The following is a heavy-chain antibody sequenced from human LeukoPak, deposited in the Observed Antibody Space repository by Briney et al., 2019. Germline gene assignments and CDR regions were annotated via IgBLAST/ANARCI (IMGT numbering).Heavy chain of an antibody. CDR1: GFTFSTYS. J-gene: IGHJ4*02. CDR2: ISSGSSYI. Sequence: PGGSLRLSCAASGFTFSTYSMNWVRQAPGKGLEWVSSISSGSSYIYYADSAKGRFTISRDKAKNSLYLQMNSLRAEDTAVYYCARVRGPQLSYFDYWGQGTLVTVSS. CDR3: ARVRGPQLSYFDY. V-gene: IGHV3-21*01. D-gene: IGHD3-10*01.